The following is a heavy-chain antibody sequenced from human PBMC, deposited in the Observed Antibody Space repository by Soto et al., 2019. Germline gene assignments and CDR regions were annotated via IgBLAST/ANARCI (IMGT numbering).Heavy chain of an antibody. CDR3: ARDSRIVVVMRYYYYYYGMDV. CDR1: GGTFSSYA. V-gene: IGHV1-69*12. J-gene: IGHJ6*02. D-gene: IGHD3-22*01. CDR2: IIPIFGTA. Sequence: QVQLVQSGAEVKKPGSSVKVSCKASGGTFSSYAISWVRQAPGQGLEWMGGIIPIFGTANYAQKFQGRVKITADESTSTAYMELSSLRSEDTAVYYCARDSRIVVVMRYYYYYYGMDVWGQGTTVTVSS.